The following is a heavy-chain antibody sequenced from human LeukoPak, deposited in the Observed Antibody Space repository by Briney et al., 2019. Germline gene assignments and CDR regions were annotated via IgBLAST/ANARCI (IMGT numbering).Heavy chain of an antibody. Sequence: GGSLRLSCAASGFTFSSYAMSWVRQAPGKGLEWVSAISGSGGSTYYADSVKGRFTISRDNSKNTLYLQMNSLRAEDTAVYYCAKDSGYTYYYDSSGFDAFDIWGQGTMVTVSS. V-gene: IGHV3-23*01. CDR3: AKDSGYTYYYDSSGFDAFDI. D-gene: IGHD3-22*01. J-gene: IGHJ3*02. CDR2: ISGSGGST. CDR1: GFTFSSYA.